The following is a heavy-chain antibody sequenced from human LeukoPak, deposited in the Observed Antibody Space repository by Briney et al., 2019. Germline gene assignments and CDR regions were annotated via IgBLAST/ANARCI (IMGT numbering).Heavy chain of an antibody. D-gene: IGHD3-10*01. CDR2: ISYTGTT. CDR3: ARLGGNWNSPGRDY. J-gene: IGHJ4*02. V-gene: IGHV4-59*08. Sequence: SETLSLTCSVSGGSINGYSWTWIRQPPGMRLEWVGHISYTGTTNYNPSLTTRVAISVDTSKNQLSLKLTSVTAADTGMYFCARLGGNWNSPGRDYWGQGTLVTVSS. CDR1: GGSINGYS.